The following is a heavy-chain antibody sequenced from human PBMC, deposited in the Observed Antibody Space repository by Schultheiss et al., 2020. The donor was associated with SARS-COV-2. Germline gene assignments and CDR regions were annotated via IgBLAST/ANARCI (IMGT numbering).Heavy chain of an antibody. D-gene: IGHD2-15*01. V-gene: IGHV4-59*01. CDR3: ARGSGGSPYY. CDR2: IYYSGST. J-gene: IGHJ4*02. Sequence: SETLSLTCTVSGGSISSYYWSWIRQHPGKGLELIGHIYYSGSTYYNPSLKSRVTISVDTSKNQFSLKLSSVTAADTAVYYCARGSGGSPYYWGQGTLVTVAS. CDR1: GGSISSYY.